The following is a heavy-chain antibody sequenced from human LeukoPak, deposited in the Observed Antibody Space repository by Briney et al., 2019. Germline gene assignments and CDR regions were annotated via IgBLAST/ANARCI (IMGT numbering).Heavy chain of an antibody. CDR3: ARDAYFDY. CDR1: GFTFSSYA. V-gene: IGHV3-30*01. Sequence: GRSLRLSCAASGFTFSSYAMPWVRQAPGKGLEWVAVISYDGSNKYYADSVKGRFTISRDNSKNTLYLQMNSLRAEDTAVYNCARDAYFDYWGQGTLVTVSS. CDR2: ISYDGSNK. J-gene: IGHJ4*02.